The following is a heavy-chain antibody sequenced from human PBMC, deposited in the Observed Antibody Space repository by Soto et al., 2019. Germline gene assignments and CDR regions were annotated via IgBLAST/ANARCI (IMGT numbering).Heavy chain of an antibody. CDR1: GYTFTSYG. Sequence: QVPLVQSGAEVKKPGASVKVSCKASGYTFTSYGISWVRQAPGQGLEWMGWISAYNGNTNYAQKLQGRVTMTTDTSTSTAYMELRSLRSDDTAVYYCARPRELGELAITFDYWGQGTLVTVSS. V-gene: IGHV1-18*01. D-gene: IGHD3-10*01. CDR3: ARPRELGELAITFDY. CDR2: ISAYNGNT. J-gene: IGHJ4*02.